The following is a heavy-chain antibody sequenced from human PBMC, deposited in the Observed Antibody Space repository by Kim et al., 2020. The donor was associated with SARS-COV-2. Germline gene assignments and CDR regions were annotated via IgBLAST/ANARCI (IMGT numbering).Heavy chain of an antibody. J-gene: IGHJ4*01. CDR1: GFSFSGYYV. Sequence: GGSLRLSCAASGFSFSGYYVMNWVRQAPGKGLEWVSSINIRSSYTYYADSVKGRFTMSTDNARNSLYLQMNSLRVEDTAVYFCARGITFGGEIPYFDYWGQGTLVAVST. D-gene: IGHD3-16*01. CDR3: ARGITFGGEIPYFDY. V-gene: IGHV3-21*01. CDR2: INIRSSYT.